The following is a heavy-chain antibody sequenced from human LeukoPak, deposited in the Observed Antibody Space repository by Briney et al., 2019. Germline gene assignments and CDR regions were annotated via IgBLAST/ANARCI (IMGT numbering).Heavy chain of an antibody. CDR3: ARCASGGSCYFLDY. CDR1: GGSFSGYY. CDR2: ITHSGST. V-gene: IGHV4-34*01. Sequence: PSETLSLTCAVYGGSFSGYYWSWIRQPPGKGLEWIGEITHSGSTNYNPSLKSRVTISVDTCKNQFSLKLSSVTAADTAVYYCARCASGGSCYFLDYWGQGTLVTVSS. D-gene: IGHD2-15*01. J-gene: IGHJ4*02.